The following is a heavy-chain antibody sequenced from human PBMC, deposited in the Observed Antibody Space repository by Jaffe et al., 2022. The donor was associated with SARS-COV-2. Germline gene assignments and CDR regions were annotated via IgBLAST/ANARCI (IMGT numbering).Heavy chain of an antibody. CDR2: ISSSSSYI. J-gene: IGHJ5*02. CDR3: ARDLSIWGGTTVDTNWFDP. D-gene: IGHD4-17*01. Sequence: EVQLVESGGGLVKPGGSLRLSCAASGFTFSSYSMNWVRQAPGKGLEWVSSISSSSSYIYYADSVKGRFTISRDNAKNSLYLQMNSLRAEDTAVYYCARDLSIWGGTTVDTNWFDPWGQGTLVTVSS. V-gene: IGHV3-21*01. CDR1: GFTFSSYS.